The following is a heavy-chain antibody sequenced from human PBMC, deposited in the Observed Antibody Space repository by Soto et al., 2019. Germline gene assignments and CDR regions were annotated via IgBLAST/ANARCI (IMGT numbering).Heavy chain of an antibody. CDR3: ERDGQYDSGGYYRPFDH. CDR2: VSYSGAT. J-gene: IGHJ4*02. CDR1: GGSIGRYY. D-gene: IGHD3-22*01. V-gene: IGHV4-59*01. Sequence: PSETLSLTCSVSGGSIGRYYWSWVRQAPGKGLEWIAYVSYSGATRYNPSLESRVTMSVDASKNQFSLRLNSVTAADTAVYYCERDGQYDSGGYYRPFDHWGQGTLVTVSS.